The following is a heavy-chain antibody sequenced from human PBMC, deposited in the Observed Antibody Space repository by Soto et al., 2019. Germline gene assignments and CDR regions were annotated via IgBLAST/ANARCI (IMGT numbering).Heavy chain of an antibody. J-gene: IGHJ4*02. CDR3: ARSLEMAAMDY. CDR1: GFIFSSHG. CDR2: IWYDGSNK. V-gene: IGHV3-33*01. Sequence: QVQLVESGGGVVQPGRSLRLSCAASGFIFSSHGMHWVRQAPGKGLECVAFIWYDGSNKYYGDSVKGRFTISRDNSKNTLYLQMNSLRAEDTAVYYCARSLEMAAMDYWGQGTLVTVTS. D-gene: IGHD2-2*01.